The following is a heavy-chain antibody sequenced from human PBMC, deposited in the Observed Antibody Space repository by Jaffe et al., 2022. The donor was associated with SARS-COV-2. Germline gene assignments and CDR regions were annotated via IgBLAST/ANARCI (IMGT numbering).Heavy chain of an antibody. CDR2: ISPYNDNT. J-gene: IGHJ4*02. CDR1: GYTFTNYG. V-gene: IGHV1-18*01. D-gene: IGHD1-26*01. CDR3: ARDDGSYHPSGPFDY. Sequence: QVQLVQSGTEVKKPGASVKVSCKASGYTFTNYGITWVRQAPGQGLEWMGWISPYNDNTNYAQKLQGRVTMTTDSSTSTAYMELRSLRSDDTAVYYCARDDGSYHPSGPFDYWGQGTLVTVSS.